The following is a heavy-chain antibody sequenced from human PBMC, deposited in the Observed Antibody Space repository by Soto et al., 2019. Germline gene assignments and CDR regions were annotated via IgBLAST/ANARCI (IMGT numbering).Heavy chain of an antibody. D-gene: IGHD6-13*01. V-gene: IGHV3-13*04. J-gene: IGHJ6*02. CDR3: ARGIAAAGTDYYYGMDV. Sequence: GGSLRLSCAASGFTFSSYDMHWVRQATGKGLEWVSAIGTAGDTYYPSSVKGRFTISRENAKNSLYLQMNSLRAGDTAVYYCARGIAAAGTDYYYGMDVWGQGTTVTVSS. CDR2: IGTAGDT. CDR1: GFTFSSYD.